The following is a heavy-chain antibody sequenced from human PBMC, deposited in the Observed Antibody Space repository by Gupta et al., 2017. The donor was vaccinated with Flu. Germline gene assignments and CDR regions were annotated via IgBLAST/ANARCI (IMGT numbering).Heavy chain of an antibody. D-gene: IGHD6-6*01. V-gene: IGHV1-46*03. CDR3: AILDAARPDY. CDR2: INPSGGST. Sequence: GYTFTSYYMHWVRQAPGQGLEWMGIINPSGGSTSYAQKFQGRVTMTRDTSTSTVYMELSSLRSEDTAVYYCAILDAARPDYWGQGTLVTVSS. CDR1: GYTFTSYY. J-gene: IGHJ4*02.